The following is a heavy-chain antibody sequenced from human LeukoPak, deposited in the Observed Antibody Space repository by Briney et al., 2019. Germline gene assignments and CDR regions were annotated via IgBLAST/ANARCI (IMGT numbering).Heavy chain of an antibody. D-gene: IGHD6-19*01. CDR2: FDWDDDK. Sequence: SGPALVKSTQTLTLTCTFSGFSLRTGGMRVSWIRQPPGKALGWLARFDWDDDKFYSTSLKTRLSISKDTSKNQVVLTMTNMDPVDTATYYCARIPPYSSGWYYFDYWGQGTLVTVSS. CDR1: GFSLRTGGMR. CDR3: ARIPPYSSGWYYFDY. J-gene: IGHJ4*02. V-gene: IGHV2-70*04.